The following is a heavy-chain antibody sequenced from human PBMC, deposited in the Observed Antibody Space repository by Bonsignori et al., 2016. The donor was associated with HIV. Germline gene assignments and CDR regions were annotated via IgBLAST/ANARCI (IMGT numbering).Heavy chain of an antibody. CDR2: IYSGGST. V-gene: IGHV3-53*01. CDR3: AREGSLAVAGPAFDY. Sequence: GESLKISCAAPGFTVSSNYMSWVRQAPGKGLEWVSVIYSGGSTYYADSVKGRFTISRDNSKNTLYLQMNSLRAEDTAVYYCAREGSLAVAGPAFDYWGQGTLVTVSS. CDR1: GFTVSSNY. J-gene: IGHJ4*02. D-gene: IGHD6-19*01.